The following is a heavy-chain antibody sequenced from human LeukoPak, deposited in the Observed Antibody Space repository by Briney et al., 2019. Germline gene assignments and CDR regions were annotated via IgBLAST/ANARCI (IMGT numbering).Heavy chain of an antibody. CDR2: IYHSGST. CDR3: ARFGYVETTVVTPINYYFAMDV. D-gene: IGHD4-23*01. V-gene: IGHV4-59*12. CDR1: GASISSYH. Sequence: SETLSLTCSVSGASISSYHWSWIRQPPGKGLEWIGEIYHSGSTNYNPSLKSRVTISVDKSNNQFSLRLSSVTAADTAVYYCARFGYVETTVVTPINYYFAMDVWGQGTTVTVSS. J-gene: IGHJ6*02.